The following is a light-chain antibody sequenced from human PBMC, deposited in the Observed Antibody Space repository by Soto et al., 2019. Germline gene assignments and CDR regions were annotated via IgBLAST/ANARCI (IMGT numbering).Light chain of an antibody. J-gene: IGLJ2*01. CDR3: QTWGTGIQV. CDR1: SGHSSYA. Sequence: QPVLTQSPSASASLGASVKLTCTLSSGHSSYAIAWHQQQPEKDPRYLMKLNSDGSHSKGDGIPDRFSGSSSGAERYLTISSLQSEDEADYYRQTWGTGIQVFGGGTKVTVL. V-gene: IGLV4-69*01. CDR2: LNSDGSH.